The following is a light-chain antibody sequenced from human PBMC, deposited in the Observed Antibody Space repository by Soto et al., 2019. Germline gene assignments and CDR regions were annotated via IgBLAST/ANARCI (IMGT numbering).Light chain of an antibody. CDR1: QRVNSSY. V-gene: IGKV3-20*01. Sequence: EIVLTQSPDTLYLSPGEVATLSCRASQRVNSSYLAWYQQKPGQSPRLRISGASDRATGVPARVSGSRYGTDFTLTISRLEPEDFTVYYCQQYVNSPVTFGQGTKLQIK. CDR3: QQYVNSPVT. J-gene: IGKJ2*01. CDR2: GAS.